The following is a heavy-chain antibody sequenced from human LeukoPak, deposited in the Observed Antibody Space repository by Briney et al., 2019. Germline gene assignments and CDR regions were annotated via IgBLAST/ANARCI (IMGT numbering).Heavy chain of an antibody. CDR3: TRHGSSWFHDWFDP. Sequence: GGSLRLSCAASGFTFSGYAMHWVRQAPGKGLEWVGRIRSKANSYATAYAASVKGRFTISRDDSNNTAYLQMNSLKTEDTAVYYGTRHGSSWFHDWFDPWGQGTLVTGSS. V-gene: IGHV3-73*01. D-gene: IGHD6-13*01. J-gene: IGHJ5*02. CDR2: IRSKANSYAT. CDR1: GFTFSGYA.